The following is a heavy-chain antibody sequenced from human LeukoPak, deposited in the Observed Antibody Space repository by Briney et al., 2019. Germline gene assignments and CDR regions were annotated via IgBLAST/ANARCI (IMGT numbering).Heavy chain of an antibody. CDR3: ARGRLKGLDY. Sequence: AETLSLTCTVSGGSISSYYWSWIRQPPGKGLEWIGYIYYSGSTNYNPSLKSRVTMSVDTSKNQFSLKLSSVTAADTAVYYCARGRLKGLDYWGQGTLVTVSS. D-gene: IGHD6-25*01. CDR1: GGSISSYY. V-gene: IGHV4-59*12. J-gene: IGHJ4*02. CDR2: IYYSGST.